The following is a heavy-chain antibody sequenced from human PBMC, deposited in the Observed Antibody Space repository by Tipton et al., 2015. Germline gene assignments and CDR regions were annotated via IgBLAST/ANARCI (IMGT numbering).Heavy chain of an antibody. CDR2: IKPDGSEK. CDR1: GFTFNSYW. Sequence: SLRLSCAASGFTFNSYWMNWVRQTPGKGLEWVANIKPDGSEKYSVDSVKGRFTFSRDNAKNSLYLQMNSLAADDTAVYYCARDWGLYYFDSWGQGTLVTVSS. V-gene: IGHV3-7*03. D-gene: IGHD3-16*01. CDR3: ARDWGLYYFDS. J-gene: IGHJ4*02.